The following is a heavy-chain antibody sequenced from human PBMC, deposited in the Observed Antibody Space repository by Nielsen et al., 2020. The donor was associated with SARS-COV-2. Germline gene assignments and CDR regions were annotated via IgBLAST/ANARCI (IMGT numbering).Heavy chain of an antibody. D-gene: IGHD3-22*01. Sequence: SETLSLTCTVSGGSISSGGYYWSWIRQHPGKGLEWIGYIYYSGSTYYNPSLKSRVTISVDTSKNQFSLKLSSVTAADTAVYYCVRERAGYYDSSGYFQWGQGTLVTVSS. J-gene: IGHJ4*02. V-gene: IGHV4-31*03. CDR2: IYYSGST. CDR3: VRERAGYYDSSGYFQ. CDR1: GGSISSGGYY.